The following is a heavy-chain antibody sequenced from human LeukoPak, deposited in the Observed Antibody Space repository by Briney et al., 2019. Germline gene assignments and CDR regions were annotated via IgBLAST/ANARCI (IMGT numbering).Heavy chain of an antibody. V-gene: IGHV3-30*03. CDR2: ISYDAYNE. CDR1: GFTFGSYS. CDR3: ARDFSGASRIDY. J-gene: IGHJ4*02. D-gene: IGHD4/OR15-4a*01. Sequence: GGSLRLSCAASGFTFGSYSMNWVRQAPGKGLEWVAVISYDAYNEYYADSVKGRFTFSRDNSKNTLYLQMNSLRAEDTAVYYCARDFSGASRIDYWGQGTLVTVSS.